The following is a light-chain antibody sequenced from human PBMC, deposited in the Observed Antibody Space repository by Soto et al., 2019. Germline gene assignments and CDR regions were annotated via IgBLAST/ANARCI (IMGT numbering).Light chain of an antibody. CDR3: QQYGSSST. CDR2: GAS. V-gene: IGKV3-20*01. J-gene: IGKJ1*01. Sequence: EIVLPQSPGTLSLSPGERATLSCRASQSVSSSYLAWYQQKPGQAPRLLIYGASSSATGIPDRFSGSGSETDYTLTISRLEPEDFAVYYWQQYGSSSTFGQGTKVEIK. CDR1: QSVSSSY.